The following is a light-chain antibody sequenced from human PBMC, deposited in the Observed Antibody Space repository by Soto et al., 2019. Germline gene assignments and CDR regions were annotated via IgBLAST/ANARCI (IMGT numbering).Light chain of an antibody. CDR3: QQRSGWSGT. V-gene: IGKV3-11*01. J-gene: IGKJ1*01. Sequence: EIVMTQSPATLSLSPGERATLSCRASQSVSSNLAWYRQKAGQAPSLLLYDAANNGAGIPAKFSGGGSGTDVTLTVISLVPEDYVVYYCQQRSGWSGTFGQGTKVDIK. CDR2: DAA. CDR1: QSVSSN.